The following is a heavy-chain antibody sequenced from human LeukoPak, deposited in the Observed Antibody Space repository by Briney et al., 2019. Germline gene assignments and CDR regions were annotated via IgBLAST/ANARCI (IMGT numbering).Heavy chain of an antibody. J-gene: IGHJ4*02. CDR2: ITDSGGTT. D-gene: IGHD1-26*01. CDR3: AKLWRGSHPRYFDH. V-gene: IGHV3-23*01. Sequence: GGSLRLSCAASGFTFYSYAMSWVRQAPGKGLEWVSTITDSGGTTFYADSVKGRFAISRDNFKNTVYLQMNSLRAEDTAVYYCAKLWRGSHPRYFDHWGQGTLVTVSS. CDR1: GFTFYSYA.